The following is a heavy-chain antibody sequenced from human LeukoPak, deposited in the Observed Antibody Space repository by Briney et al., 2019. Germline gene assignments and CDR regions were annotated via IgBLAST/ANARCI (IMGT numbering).Heavy chain of an antibody. CDR2: ISASGGRT. V-gene: IGHV3-23*01. CDR3: AKRGVVIRVILVGFHKEAYYFDS. J-gene: IGHJ4*02. D-gene: IGHD3-22*01. CDR1: GITLRNYR. Sequence: GGSLRLSCAVSGITLRNYRMSWARQAPGKGLEWVAGISASGGRTNYAGSVTGRFTISRDNPKNTLYLHMNSLRAEDTAVYFCAKRGVVIRVILVGFHKEAYYFDSWGQGALVTVSS.